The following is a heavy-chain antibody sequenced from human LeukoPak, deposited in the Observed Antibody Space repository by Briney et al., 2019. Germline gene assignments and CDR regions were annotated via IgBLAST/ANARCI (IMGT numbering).Heavy chain of an antibody. CDR3: ARDVRRDGYNLFDY. V-gene: IGHV1-2*02. J-gene: IGHJ4*02. CDR2: IHPNSGGT. CDR1: GYTFSVYY. Sequence: ASVKVSCKASGYTFSVYYMHLVRPAPGEGLEWMGWIHPNSGGTNYAQKFQGRVTMTGDTSISTAYMELSRVTSDDTALYYCARDVRRDGYNLFDYWGQGTLVTVSS. D-gene: IGHD5-24*01.